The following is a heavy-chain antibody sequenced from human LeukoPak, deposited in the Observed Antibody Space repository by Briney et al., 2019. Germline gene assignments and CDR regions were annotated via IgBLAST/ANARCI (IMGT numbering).Heavy chain of an antibody. J-gene: IGHJ5*02. CDR2: INPNSGGT. CDR1: GYTFTGYY. D-gene: IGHD3-10*01. CDR3: ARAFSYGSGSYYRNWFDP. V-gene: IGHV1-2*02. Sequence: ASVKVSCKASGYTFTGYYMHWVRQAPGQGLEWMGWINPNSGGTNYAQKFQGRVTMTRDTSISTAYMELSRLRSDDTAVYYCARAFSYGSGSYYRNWFDPWGQGTLVTVSS.